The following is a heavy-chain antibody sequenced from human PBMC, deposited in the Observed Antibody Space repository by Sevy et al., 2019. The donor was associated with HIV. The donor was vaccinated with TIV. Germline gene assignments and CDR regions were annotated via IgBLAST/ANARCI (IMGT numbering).Heavy chain of an antibody. CDR3: ARGFYYDSGGYYGDYGMDV. V-gene: IGHV3-33*01. D-gene: IGHD3-22*01. Sequence: GGSLRLSCAASGFTFSSYGMHWVRQAPGKGLEWVAVIWYVGSNKYYADSVKGRFTISRDNSKNTLYLQMNSLRAEDTAVYYCARGFYYDSGGYYGDYGMDVWGQGTTVTVSS. J-gene: IGHJ6*02. CDR1: GFTFSSYG. CDR2: IWYVGSNK.